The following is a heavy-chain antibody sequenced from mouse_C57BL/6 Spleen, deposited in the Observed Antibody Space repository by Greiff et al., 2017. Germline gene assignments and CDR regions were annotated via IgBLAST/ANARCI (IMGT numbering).Heavy chain of an antibody. CDR3: ARGVYYDYDYAMDY. V-gene: IGHV1-47*01. CDR1: GYTFTTYP. D-gene: IGHD2-4*01. Sequence: QVQLKESGAELVKPGASVKMSCKASGYTFTTYPIEWMKQNHGKSLAWIGNFHPYNDDTKYNEKFNGKATLTVEKSSSTVYLELSRLTSDDSAVYYCARGVYYDYDYAMDYWGQGTSVTVSS. CDR2: FHPYNDDT. J-gene: IGHJ4*01.